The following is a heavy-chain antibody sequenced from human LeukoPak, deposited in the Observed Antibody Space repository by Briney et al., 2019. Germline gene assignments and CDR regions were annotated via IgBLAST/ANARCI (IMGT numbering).Heavy chain of an antibody. CDR1: GGSISSYY. Sequence: PSETLSLTCTVSGGSISSYYWSWIRQPPGKGLEWIGYIYYSGSTNYNPSLKSRVNISVDTSKNQFSLKLSSVTAADTAVYYCARSVAPYNWFDPWGQGTLVTVSS. J-gene: IGHJ5*02. CDR2: IYYSGST. V-gene: IGHV4-59*01. CDR3: ARSVAPYNWFDP.